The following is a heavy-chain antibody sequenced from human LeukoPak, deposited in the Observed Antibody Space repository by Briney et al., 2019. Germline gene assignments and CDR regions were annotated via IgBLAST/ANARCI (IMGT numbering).Heavy chain of an antibody. Sequence: GGSLRLSCAASGFTVSSYGMNWVRQAPGKGLEWVSGLGVGGPTYYADSVKGRFIISRDTSKNTLYLQMNSLRAEDAAVYYCAKTQGYYDCWGQGTLVTVSS. CDR3: AKTQGYYDC. J-gene: IGHJ4*02. CDR2: LGVGGPT. CDR1: GFTVSSYG. D-gene: IGHD3-22*01. V-gene: IGHV3-23*01.